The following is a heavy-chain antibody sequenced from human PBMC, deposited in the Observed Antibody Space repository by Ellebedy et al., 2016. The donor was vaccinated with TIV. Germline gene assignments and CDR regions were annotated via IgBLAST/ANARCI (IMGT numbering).Heavy chain of an antibody. CDR2: IWFDGTNK. J-gene: IGHJ6*02. D-gene: IGHD4-23*01. CDR1: GFTLSSYG. V-gene: IGHV3-33*01. CDR3: ARDRHRPGNPGNYYYYGMDV. Sequence: GESLKISCAASGFTLSSYGIHWVRQAPGKGLEWAAVIWFDGTNKYYADSVKGRFTISRDNSKNTLYLQMHSLRAEDTAVYYCARDRHRPGNPGNYYYYGMDVWGQGTTVTVSS.